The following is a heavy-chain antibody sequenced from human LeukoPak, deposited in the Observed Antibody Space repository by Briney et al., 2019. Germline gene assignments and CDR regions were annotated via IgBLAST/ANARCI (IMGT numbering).Heavy chain of an antibody. V-gene: IGHV3-30*18. D-gene: IGHD6-13*01. Sequence: GGSLRLSCAASGFTFSSYGMHWVRQAPGKGLEWVAVISYDGSKKYYTDSVKGRFTISRDNSKNTLYLQMNSLRAEDTAVYYCAKYVNSSTWYRHYYYGMDVWGQGTTVTVSS. CDR2: ISYDGSKK. CDR1: GFTFSSYG. CDR3: AKYVNSSTWYRHYYYGMDV. J-gene: IGHJ6*02.